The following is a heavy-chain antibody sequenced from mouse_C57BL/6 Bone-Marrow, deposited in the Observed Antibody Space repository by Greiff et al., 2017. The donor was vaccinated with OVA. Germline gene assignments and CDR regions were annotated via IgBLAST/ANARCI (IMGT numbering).Heavy chain of an antibody. CDR3: ARSQLGSWYFDV. CDR1: GYTFTSYG. J-gene: IGHJ1*03. D-gene: IGHD4-1*02. CDR2: IYPRSGNT. Sequence: VQVVESGAELARPGASVKLSCKASGYTFTSYGISWVKQRTGQGLEWIGEIYPRSGNTYYNEKFKGKATLTADKSSSTAYMELRSLTSEDTAVYFCARSQLGSWYFDVWGTGTTVTVSS. V-gene: IGHV1-81*01.